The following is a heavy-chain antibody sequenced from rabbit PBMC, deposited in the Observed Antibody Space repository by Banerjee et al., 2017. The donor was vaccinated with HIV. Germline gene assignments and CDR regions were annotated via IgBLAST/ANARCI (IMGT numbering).Heavy chain of an antibody. D-gene: IGHD4-2*01. V-gene: IGHV1S45*01. CDR3: ARGLLIGDL. CDR1: GFDLSSYYY. CDR2: IYSGSSGRP. J-gene: IGHJ6*01. Sequence: QEQLVESGGGLVKPEGTLTLTCKASGFDLSSYYYVCWIRQAPGKGLEWIACIYSGSSGRPYYASWAKGRFTISKASSTTVTLQMTSLTAADTATYFCARGLLIGDLWGPGTLVTVS.